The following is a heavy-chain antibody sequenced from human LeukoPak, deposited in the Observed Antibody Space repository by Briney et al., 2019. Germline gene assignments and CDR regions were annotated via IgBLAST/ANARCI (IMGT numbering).Heavy chain of an antibody. CDR3: ASGVGGAFDY. CDR2: IHPEDGAT. J-gene: IGHJ4*02. V-gene: IGHV1-69-2*01. CDR1: GYAFTYYD. Sequence: GATVRISCKTSGYAFTYYDIPWVHQAPGKGLELMWRIHPEDGATSFAGNFQGRVTMTADTATNTAYMELSNLKFEDTALYYCASGVGGAFDYWGQGTLVTVS. D-gene: IGHD6-19*01.